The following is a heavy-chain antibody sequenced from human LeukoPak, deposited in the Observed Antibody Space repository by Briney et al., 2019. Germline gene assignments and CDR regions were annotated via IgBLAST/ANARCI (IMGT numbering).Heavy chain of an antibody. Sequence: SVKVSCKASGYTFTGYYMHWVRQAPGQGLEWMGGIIPIFGTANYAQKFQGRVTITADKSTSTAYMELSSLRSEDTAVYYCARHPHSSSWYGPYYYYYYYMDVWGKGTTVTVSS. J-gene: IGHJ6*03. CDR1: GYTFTGYY. V-gene: IGHV1-69*06. CDR2: IIPIFGTA. D-gene: IGHD6-13*01. CDR3: ARHPHSSSWYGPYYYYYYYMDV.